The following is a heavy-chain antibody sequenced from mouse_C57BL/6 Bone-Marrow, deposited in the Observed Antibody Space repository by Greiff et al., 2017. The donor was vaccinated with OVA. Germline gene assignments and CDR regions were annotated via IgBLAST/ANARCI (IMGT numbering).Heavy chain of an antibody. CDR3: ARRGAYDSSSLFDD. Sequence: VKVVESGAELVKPGASVKISCKASGYAFSSYWMNWVKQRPGKGLEWIGQIYPGDGDTNYNGKFKGKATLTADNSSSPAYMQLSSLAFEDSAVYFCARRGAYDSSSLFDDWGQGTTLTVSS. CDR1: GYAFSSYW. J-gene: IGHJ2*01. CDR2: IYPGDGDT. D-gene: IGHD1-1*01. V-gene: IGHV1-80*01.